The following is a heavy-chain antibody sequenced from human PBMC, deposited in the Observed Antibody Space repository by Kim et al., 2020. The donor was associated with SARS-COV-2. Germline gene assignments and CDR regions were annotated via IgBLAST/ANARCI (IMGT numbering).Heavy chain of an antibody. CDR1: GFTFSVYY. J-gene: IGHJ4*02. V-gene: IGHV3-11*05. D-gene: IGHD6-13*01. CDR2: ISSSTGYT. Sequence: GGSLRLSCAASGFTFSVYYMTWIRQAPGRGLEWISYISSSTGYTNYADSLKGRFTISRDNAKNSLYLQMNSLRAEDTAVYYCARVPVGSSSWYYFDYWGRGTLVTVSS. CDR3: ARVPVGSSSWYYFDY.